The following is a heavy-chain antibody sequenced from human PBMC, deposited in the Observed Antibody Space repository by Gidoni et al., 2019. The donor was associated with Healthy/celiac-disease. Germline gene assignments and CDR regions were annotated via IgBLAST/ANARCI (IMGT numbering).Heavy chain of an antibody. V-gene: IGHV4-59*01. CDR3: AASYYYGSGSYLGLFDY. CDR1: GASISRYY. D-gene: IGHD3-10*01. J-gene: IGHJ4*02. CDR2: IYYSGST. Sequence: QVQLQESGPGLVKPSETLSLTCTVPGASISRYYWSWIRQPPGKGLEWIGYIYYSGSTNYNPSLKSRVTISVDTSKNQFSLKLSSVTAADTAVYYCAASYYYGSGSYLGLFDYWGQGTLVTVSS.